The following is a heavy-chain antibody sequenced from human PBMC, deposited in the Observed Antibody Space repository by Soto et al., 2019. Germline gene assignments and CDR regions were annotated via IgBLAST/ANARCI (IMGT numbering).Heavy chain of an antibody. CDR3: AKAVGYYYYYMDV. CDR2: ISGSGGST. CDR1: GFTFSNYE. J-gene: IGHJ6*03. Sequence: PGGSLRLSCAASGFTFSNYEMHWVRQAPGKGLEYVSGISGSGGSTYYADSVKGRFTISRDNSKNTLYLQMNSLRAEDTAVYYCAKAVGYYYYYMDVWGKGTTVTVSS. V-gene: IGHV3-23*01.